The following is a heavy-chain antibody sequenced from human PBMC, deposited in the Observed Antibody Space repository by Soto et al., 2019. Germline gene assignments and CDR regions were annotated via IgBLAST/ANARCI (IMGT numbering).Heavy chain of an antibody. CDR2: ISYDGSRK. Sequence: QVQLVESGGGVVQPGRSLRLSCAASGFTFSSYGIHWVRQAAGKGLEWVAVISYDGSRKYYADSVKGRFTISRDNSKHTLYLQMNSLRAEDTAVYYCAKGLEAIVVVHDAFDIYGRGTMVTVAS. CDR1: GFTFSSYG. V-gene: IGHV3-30*18. CDR3: AKGLEAIVVVHDAFDI. D-gene: IGHD3-22*01. J-gene: IGHJ3*02.